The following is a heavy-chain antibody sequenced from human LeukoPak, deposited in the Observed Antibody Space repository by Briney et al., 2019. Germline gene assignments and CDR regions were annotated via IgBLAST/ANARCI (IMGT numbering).Heavy chain of an antibody. V-gene: IGHV1-46*01. CDR3: AREGIYYFDY. CDR2: INPSGGRT. CDR1: GYTFTSYY. J-gene: IGHJ4*02. Sequence: ASVKVSCKASGYTFTSYYMHWVRQAPGQGLEWMGIINPSGGRTSYAQTFQGRVTITEDKSTSTAYMELSSLRSEDTAVYYCAREGIYYFDYWGQGTLVTVSS.